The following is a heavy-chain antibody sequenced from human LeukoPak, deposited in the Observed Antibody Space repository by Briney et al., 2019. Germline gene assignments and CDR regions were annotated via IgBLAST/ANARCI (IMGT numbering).Heavy chain of an antibody. D-gene: IGHD6-13*01. V-gene: IGHV3-53*01. Sequence: SGGSLRLSCAASGFTLTSNYMSWVRQAPGTGLEWVSVVYSGDNTYYADSVKGRFTISRDNSKNTLYLQMRSLRAEDTAVYYCARGYSSSWYGGADNYFDYWGQGTLVTVSS. CDR1: GFTLTSNY. J-gene: IGHJ4*02. CDR3: ARGYSSSWYGGADNYFDY. CDR2: VYSGDNT.